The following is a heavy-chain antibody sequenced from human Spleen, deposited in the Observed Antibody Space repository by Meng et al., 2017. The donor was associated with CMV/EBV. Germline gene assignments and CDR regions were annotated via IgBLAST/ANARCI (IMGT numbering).Heavy chain of an antibody. Sequence: CRASGGTFSSYAISWLRQAPGQGLEWMGGIITIFGPANYAQKFQGRVTITTDESTSTAYMELSSLRSEDTAVYYCARCRYLYGNYFDYWGQGTLVTVSS. J-gene: IGHJ4*02. D-gene: IGHD2/OR15-2a*01. CDR3: ARCRYLYGNYFDY. V-gene: IGHV1-69*05. CDR1: GGTFSSYA. CDR2: IITIFGPA.